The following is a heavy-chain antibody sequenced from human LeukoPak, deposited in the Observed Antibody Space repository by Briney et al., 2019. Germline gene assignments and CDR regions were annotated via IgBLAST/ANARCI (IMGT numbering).Heavy chain of an antibody. CDR3: ARGYSSSSWSLFDY. CDR1: GFTFSSYS. Sequence: GGSLRLSCAASGFTFSSYSMNWVRQAPGKGLEWVSSISSSSSYIYYTDSVKGRFTISRDNSKNTLYLQMNSLRAEDTAVYYCARGYSSSSWSLFDYWGQGTLVTVSS. CDR2: ISSSSSYI. J-gene: IGHJ4*02. D-gene: IGHD6-6*01. V-gene: IGHV3-21*04.